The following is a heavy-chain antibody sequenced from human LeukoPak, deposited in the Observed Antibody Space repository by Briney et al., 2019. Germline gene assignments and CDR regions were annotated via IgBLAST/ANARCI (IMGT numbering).Heavy chain of an antibody. V-gene: IGHV3-7*01. D-gene: IGHD2-21*02. Sequence: GGSLRLSCAASGFTFSSYWMSWVRQAPGKGLEWVANIKQDGSEKYYVDSVKGRFTISRDNAKNSLYLQMNSLRAEDTAVYYCARDCGGDCYQRDYFDYWGQGTLVTVSS. CDR1: GFTFSSYW. J-gene: IGHJ4*02. CDR3: ARDCGGDCYQRDYFDY. CDR2: IKQDGSEK.